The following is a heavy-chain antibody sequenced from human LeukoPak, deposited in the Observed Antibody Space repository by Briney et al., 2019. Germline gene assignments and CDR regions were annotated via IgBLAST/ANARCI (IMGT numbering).Heavy chain of an antibody. CDR3: ARLPRLVVIAIKGYYFDY. J-gene: IGHJ4*02. V-gene: IGHV4-39*01. CDR1: GGSISSSGYY. Sequence: PSETLSLTCTVSGGSISSSGYYWGWIRQPPGKGLEWIGSIYYSRNTYYNPSLKSRVTISVDTSKNQFSLKLSSVTATDTAVYYCARLPRLVVIAIKGYYFDYWGQGTLVTVSS. CDR2: IYYSRNT. D-gene: IGHD2-21*01.